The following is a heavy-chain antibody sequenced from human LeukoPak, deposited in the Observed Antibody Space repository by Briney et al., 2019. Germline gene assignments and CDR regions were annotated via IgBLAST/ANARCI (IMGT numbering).Heavy chain of an antibody. CDR1: GGSFSGYY. J-gene: IGHJ5*02. CDR2: INHSGST. D-gene: IGHD6-19*01. CDR3: ARAQSSGNWFDP. Sequence: KASETLSLTCAVYGGSFSGYYWSWIRQPPGKGLEWIGEINHSGSTNYNPSLKSRVTISVDTSKNQFSLKLSSVTAADTAVYYCARAQSSGNWFDPWGQGTLVTVSS. V-gene: IGHV4-34*01.